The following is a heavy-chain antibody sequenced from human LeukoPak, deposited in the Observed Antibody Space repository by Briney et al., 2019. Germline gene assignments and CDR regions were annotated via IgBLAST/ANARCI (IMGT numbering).Heavy chain of an antibody. D-gene: IGHD3-10*02. CDR1: GLTFSAYA. CDR3: AELGITMIGGV. J-gene: IGHJ6*04. Sequence: PGGSLRLSCAASGLTFSAYAMSWVRQAPGKGLEWVSAITGSGDRTYYADSVRGRFTISRDNAKNSLYLQMNSLRAEDTAVYYCAELGITMIGGVWGKGTTVTISS. CDR2: ITGSGDRT. V-gene: IGHV3-23*01.